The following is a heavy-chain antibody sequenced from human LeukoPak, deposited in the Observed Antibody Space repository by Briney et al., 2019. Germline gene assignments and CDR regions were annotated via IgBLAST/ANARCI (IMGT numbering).Heavy chain of an antibody. CDR3: ARDEESRRDAFDI. CDR2: INPNSGGT. Sequence: RASVKVSCKASGYTFTGYYMHWVRQAPGQGLEWMGWINPNSGGTNYAQKFQGRVTMTRDTSISTAYMELSRLRSDDTAVYYCARDEESRRDAFDIWGQGTMVTVSS. CDR1: GYTFTGYY. J-gene: IGHJ3*02. V-gene: IGHV1-2*02.